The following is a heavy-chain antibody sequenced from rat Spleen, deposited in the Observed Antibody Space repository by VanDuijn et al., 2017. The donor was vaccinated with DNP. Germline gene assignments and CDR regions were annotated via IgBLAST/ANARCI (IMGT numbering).Heavy chain of an antibody. Sequence: QVQLKESGPGLVQPSQTLSLTCTVSGFSLTSYGVRWVRQPPGKGLEWIAAISSGGSTYYNSALKSRLSISRDTSKSQVFLKMNSLQTEDTAIYFCTRHNIGTTWFAYWGQGTLVTVSS. CDR1: GFSLTSYG. J-gene: IGHJ3*01. D-gene: IGHD1-5*01. CDR3: TRHNIGTTWFAY. V-gene: IGHV2S8*01. CDR2: ISSGGST.